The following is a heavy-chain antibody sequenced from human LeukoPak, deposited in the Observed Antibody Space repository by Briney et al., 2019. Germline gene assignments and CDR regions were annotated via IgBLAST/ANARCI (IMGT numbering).Heavy chain of an antibody. J-gene: IGHJ6*03. V-gene: IGHV1-18*01. CDR2: ISAYNGNT. Sequence: AASVKVSCKSSGYTFTSYGISWVRQAPGQGLEWMGWISAYNGNTNYAQKLQGRVTVTTDTSTSTAYMELRSLRSDDTAVYYCASTPYYYYYMDVWGKGTTVTVSS. CDR3: ASTPYYYYYMDV. CDR1: GYTFTSYG.